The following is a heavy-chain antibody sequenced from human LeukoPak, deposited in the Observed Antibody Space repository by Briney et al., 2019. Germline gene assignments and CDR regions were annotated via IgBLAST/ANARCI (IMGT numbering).Heavy chain of an antibody. CDR3: ARPMNEYDSSGFFQS. D-gene: IGHD3-22*01. CDR1: GFSFTTYG. CDR2: IRFDGGKD. V-gene: IGHV3-30*02. J-gene: IGHJ5*01. Sequence: GGSLRLSCAASGFSFTTYGLHWVRHTPGKGLEWVAFIRFDGGKDYYADSVQGRFTISRDNSKNVLHLQMNSLRLEDTAVYYCARPMNEYDSSGFFQSWGHGTLVTVSS.